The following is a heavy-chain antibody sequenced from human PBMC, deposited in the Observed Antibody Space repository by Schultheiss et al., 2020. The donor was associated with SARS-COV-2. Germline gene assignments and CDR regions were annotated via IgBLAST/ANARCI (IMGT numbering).Heavy chain of an antibody. J-gene: IGHJ3*02. D-gene: IGHD3-16*01. CDR3: ARTFVSGSQQIDAFDI. CDR1: GGSISSGGYS. CDR2: IYHSGST. V-gene: IGHV4-30-2*01. Sequence: SETLSLTCAVSGGSISSGGYSWSWIRQPPGKGLEWIGYIYHSGSTYYNPSLKSRVTISVDRSKNQFSLKLSSVTAADTAVYYCARTFVSGSQQIDAFDIWGQGTMVTVSS.